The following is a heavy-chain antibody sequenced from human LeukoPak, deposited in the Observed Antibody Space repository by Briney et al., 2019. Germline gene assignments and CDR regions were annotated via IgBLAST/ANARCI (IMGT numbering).Heavy chain of an antibody. CDR3: ARGACSSTSCYYLDY. CDR2: IYPGDSDT. J-gene: IGHJ4*02. V-gene: IGHV5-51*01. Sequence: GGSLEISCKASGCTFTGDWIGWVRRLPGKGREGMGIIYPGDSDTRYSPSFQGQVTISADKSISTAYLQWSSLKASDTAMYYCARGACSSTSCYYLDYWGQGTLVTVSS. CDR1: GCTFTGDW. D-gene: IGHD2-2*01.